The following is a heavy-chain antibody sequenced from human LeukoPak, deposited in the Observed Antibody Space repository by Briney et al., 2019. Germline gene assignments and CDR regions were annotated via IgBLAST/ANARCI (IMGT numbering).Heavy chain of an antibody. CDR1: GGSISSGDYY. Sequence: SQTLSLTCTVSGGSISSGDYYWSWVRQPPGKGLEWIGYIYYSGSTYYNPSLKSRVTISIDTSKNHFSLKLSSVTAADTAVYYCARDASSGYYGMGVWGQGTTVTVSS. D-gene: IGHD3-10*01. CDR3: ARDASSGYYGMGV. CDR2: IYYSGST. V-gene: IGHV4-30-4*01. J-gene: IGHJ6*02.